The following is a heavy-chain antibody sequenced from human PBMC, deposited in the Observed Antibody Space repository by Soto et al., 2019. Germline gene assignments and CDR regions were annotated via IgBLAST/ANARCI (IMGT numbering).Heavy chain of an antibody. CDR3: ARDGTYNWV. J-gene: IGHJ4*02. D-gene: IGHD1-1*01. CDR2: IYSGGAT. CDR1: GFTVSNNY. V-gene: IGHV3-66*01. Sequence: EVQLVESGGGLVQPGGSLRLSCAASGFTVSNNYMRWVRQASGKGLEWVSLIYSGGATYYADSVKGRFTISRDNSKNTLYLQMTSLRDEDTAVYYCARDGTYNWVGGQGILVTVSS.